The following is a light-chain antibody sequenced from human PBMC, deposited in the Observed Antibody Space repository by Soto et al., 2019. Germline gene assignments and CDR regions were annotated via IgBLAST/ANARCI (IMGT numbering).Light chain of an antibody. CDR2: GAS. Sequence: EIVLTQSPCTLSLSPGERATLSCGASQSVSSSYLAWYQQKPGQAPRLLISGASTRGTGIPDRFSGSGSGTDFTLTISRLEPEDIAVYYCQQYGSSPPITCGQGTRP. CDR1: QSVSSSY. J-gene: IGKJ5*01. V-gene: IGKV3-20*01. CDR3: QQYGSSPPIT.